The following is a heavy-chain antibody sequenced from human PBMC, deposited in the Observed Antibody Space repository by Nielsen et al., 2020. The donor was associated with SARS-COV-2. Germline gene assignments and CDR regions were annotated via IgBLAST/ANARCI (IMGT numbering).Heavy chain of an antibody. Sequence: WIRQAPGKGLEWVSSISSSSSYIYYADSVKGRFTISRDNAKNSLYLQMNSLRAEDTAVYYCAKSDSSRYGVYYYYGMDVWGQGTTVTVSS. D-gene: IGHD6-13*01. V-gene: IGHV3-21*01. CDR3: AKSDSSRYGVYYYYGMDV. J-gene: IGHJ6*02. CDR2: ISSSSSYI.